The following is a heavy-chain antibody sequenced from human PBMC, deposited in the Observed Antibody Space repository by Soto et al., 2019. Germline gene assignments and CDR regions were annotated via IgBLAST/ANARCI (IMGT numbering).Heavy chain of an antibody. Sequence: ASVKVSCKASGYTFTGYAMHWVRQAPGQRLEWMGWINAGNGNTKYSQKFQGRVTITRDTSASTAYMELSSLRSEDTAVYYCASSYYDFWSGQNWFDPWGQGTLVTVSS. CDR3: ASSYYDFWSGQNWFDP. J-gene: IGHJ5*02. CDR2: INAGNGNT. D-gene: IGHD3-3*01. V-gene: IGHV1-3*01. CDR1: GYTFTGYA.